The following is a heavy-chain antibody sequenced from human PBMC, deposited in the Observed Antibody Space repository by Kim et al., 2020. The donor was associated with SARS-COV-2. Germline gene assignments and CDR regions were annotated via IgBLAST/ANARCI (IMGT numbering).Heavy chain of an antibody. Sequence: GGSLRLSCAASGFTLSNYWINWVRHAPGMGLVWVSRISSDGITTHYADSVKGRFTLSRDNAENTLFLQMNSLRAEDTAVYYCARGMFGDGFDVWGQGTTVTVSS. J-gene: IGHJ6*02. D-gene: IGHD3-10*02. V-gene: IGHV3-74*01. CDR2: ISSDGITT. CDR3: ARGMFGDGFDV. CDR1: GFTLSNYW.